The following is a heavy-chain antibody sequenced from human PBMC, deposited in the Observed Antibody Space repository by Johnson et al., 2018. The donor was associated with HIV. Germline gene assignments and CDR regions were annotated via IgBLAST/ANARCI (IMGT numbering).Heavy chain of an antibody. CDR1: GFTFSNAW. J-gene: IGHJ3*02. CDR3: AKDQWSSSWTNDAFDI. CDR2: IKSKTDGGTT. D-gene: IGHD6-13*01. V-gene: IGHV3-15*01. Sequence: VQLVESGGGLVKPGGSLRLSCAASGFTFSNAWMNWVRQAPGKGLEWVGRIKSKTDGGTTDYAAPVKGRFTISRDDSKNTLYLQMNSLRAEDTAVYYCAKDQWSSSWTNDAFDIWGQGTMVTVSS.